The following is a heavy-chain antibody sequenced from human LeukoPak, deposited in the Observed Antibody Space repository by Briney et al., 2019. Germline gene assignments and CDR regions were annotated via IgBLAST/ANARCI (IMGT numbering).Heavy chain of an antibody. Sequence: GGSLRLSCAASGFTFSSYSMNWVRQAPGKGLEWVANIKEDGSEKNYVDSVKGRFTISRDNAKNSLYLQMNSLRAEDTAVYYCARVGLGVGSGRKASGFDPWGQGTLVTVSS. CDR3: ARVGLGVGSGRKASGFDP. D-gene: IGHD3-10*01. CDR1: GFTFSSYS. V-gene: IGHV3-7*01. J-gene: IGHJ5*02. CDR2: IKEDGSEK.